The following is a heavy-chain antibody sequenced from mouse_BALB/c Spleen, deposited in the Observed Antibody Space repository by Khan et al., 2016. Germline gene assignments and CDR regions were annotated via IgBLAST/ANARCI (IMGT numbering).Heavy chain of an antibody. CDR3: ARTGYFDY. Sequence: QVQLQQSGAELAKPGASVKMSCKASGCTFTSYWMHWVKQRPGQGLEWIGYINPSTGYTEYNQKFKDKATLTADKSSSTAYMQLSSLTSEDSAVYYCARTGYFDYWGQGTTLTVSS. CDR2: INPSTGYT. V-gene: IGHV1-7*01. CDR1: GCTFTSYW. J-gene: IGHJ2*01.